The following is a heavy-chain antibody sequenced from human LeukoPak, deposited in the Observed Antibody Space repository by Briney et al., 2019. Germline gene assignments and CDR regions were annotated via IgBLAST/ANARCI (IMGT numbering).Heavy chain of an antibody. J-gene: IGHJ3*02. CDR1: GDSVSSNSAA. V-gene: IGHV6-1*01. CDR2: TYYRSKWYN. D-gene: IGHD3-10*01. Sequence: SQTLSLTCAISGDSVSSNSAAWNWIRQSPSRGLEWLGRTYYRSKWYNDYAVSVKSRITINPDTSKNQFSLKLSSVTAADTAVYYCARRWRVRGVIMPGRVRFHAFDIWGQGTMVTVSS. CDR3: ARRWRVRGVIMPGRVRFHAFDI.